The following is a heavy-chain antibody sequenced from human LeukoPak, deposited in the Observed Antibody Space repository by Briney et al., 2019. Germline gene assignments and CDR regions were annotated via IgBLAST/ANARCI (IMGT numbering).Heavy chain of an antibody. D-gene: IGHD3-22*01. J-gene: IGHJ4*02. CDR3: LRGSSGYYGHFDY. CDR2: IKQDGSEK. V-gene: IGHV3-7*01. Sequence: GGSLRLSCAASGFTFSSYWMSWVRQAPGKGLEWVANIKQDGSEKYYVDSVKGRFTISRDNAKNSLYLQMNSLRAEDTAVYYCLRGSSGYYGHFDYWRQGTLVTVSS. CDR1: GFTFSSYW.